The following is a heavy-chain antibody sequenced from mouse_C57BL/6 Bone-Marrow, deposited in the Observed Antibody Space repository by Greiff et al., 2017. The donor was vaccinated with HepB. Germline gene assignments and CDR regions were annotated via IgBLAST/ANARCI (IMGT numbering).Heavy chain of an antibody. V-gene: IGHV5-17*01. CDR3: ARNDTTVALGDY. Sequence: DVKLVESGGGLVKPGGSLKLSCAASGFTFSDYGMHWVRQAPEKGLEWVAYISSGSSTIYYADTVKGRFTISRDNAKNTLFLQMTSLRSEDTAMYYCARNDTTVALGDYWGQGTTLTVSS. D-gene: IGHD1-1*01. J-gene: IGHJ2*01. CDR2: ISSGSSTI. CDR1: GFTFSDYG.